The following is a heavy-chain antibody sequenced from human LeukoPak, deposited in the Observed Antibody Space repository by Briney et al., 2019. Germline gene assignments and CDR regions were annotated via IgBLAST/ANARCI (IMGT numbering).Heavy chain of an antibody. Sequence: SETLSLTCAVYGGSFSGYYWSWIRQPPGKGLEWIGEINHSGSTNYNPSLKSRVTISVDTSKNQFSLKLSSVTAADTAVYYCARRPTTVRYYYMDVWGKGTTVTISS. J-gene: IGHJ6*03. CDR2: INHSGST. V-gene: IGHV4-34*01. CDR1: GGSFSGYY. CDR3: ARRPTTVRYYYMDV. D-gene: IGHD4-17*01.